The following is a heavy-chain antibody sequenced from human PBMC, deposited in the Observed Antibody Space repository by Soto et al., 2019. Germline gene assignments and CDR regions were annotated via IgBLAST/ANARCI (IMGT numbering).Heavy chain of an antibody. V-gene: IGHV3-48*01. CDR2: ISSSSSSI. CDR1: GFTFSSYS. D-gene: IGHD3-10*01. Sequence: GSLRLSCAASGFTFSSYSMNWVRQAPGKGLEWVSYISSSSSSIYYADSVKGRFTISRDNSKNSLYLQMNSLRAEDTAVYYCANGVSGSYYKSYYYYYMDVWGKGTTVTVSS. CDR3: ANGVSGSYYKSYYYYYMDV. J-gene: IGHJ6*03.